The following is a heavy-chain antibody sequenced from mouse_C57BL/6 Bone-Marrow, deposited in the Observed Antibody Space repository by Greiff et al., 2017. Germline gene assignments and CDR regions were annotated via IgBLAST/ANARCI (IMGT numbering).Heavy chain of an antibody. CDR2: IYPGRGNT. Sequence: VQLQQSGPELVKPGASVKISCKASGYSFTSYYIHWVKQRPGQGLEWIGWIYPGRGNTKYNEKFKGKATLTADTSSSTAYMQLSSLTSEDSAVYNCARESLYDCGSSYALAYWGQGTLVTVSA. V-gene: IGHV1-66*01. CDR1: GYSFTSYY. J-gene: IGHJ3*01. D-gene: IGHD1-1*01. CDR3: ARESLYDCGSSYALAY.